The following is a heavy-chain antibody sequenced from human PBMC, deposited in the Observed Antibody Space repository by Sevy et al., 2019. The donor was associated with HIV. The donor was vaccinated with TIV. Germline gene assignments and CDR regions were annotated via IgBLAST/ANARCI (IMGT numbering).Heavy chain of an antibody. CDR2: IKQDGSKK. Sequence: GGSLRLSCAASGFTFSSYWMSWVRQAPGKGLEWVANIKQDGSKKYYVDSVKGRFTISRDNAKNSLYLQMNSLRAEDTAVYYCARVLLWFGELNYFDYWGQGTLVTVSS. CDR3: ARVLLWFGELNYFDY. V-gene: IGHV3-7*01. D-gene: IGHD3-10*01. J-gene: IGHJ4*02. CDR1: GFTFSSYW.